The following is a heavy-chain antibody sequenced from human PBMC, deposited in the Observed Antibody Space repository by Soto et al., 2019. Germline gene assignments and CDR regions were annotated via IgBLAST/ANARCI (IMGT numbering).Heavy chain of an antibody. J-gene: IGHJ6*02. V-gene: IGHV1-18*01. CDR1: GYTFTSYG. Sequence: ASVKVSCKASGYTFTSYGISWLRQAPGQGLEWMGWISAYNGNTNYAQKLQGRVTMTTDTSTSTAYMELRSLRSDDTAVYYCASSGYCSGGSCYSGTFYYYYGMDVWGQGTTVTVSS. CDR3: ASSGYCSGGSCYSGTFYYYYGMDV. D-gene: IGHD2-15*01. CDR2: ISAYNGNT.